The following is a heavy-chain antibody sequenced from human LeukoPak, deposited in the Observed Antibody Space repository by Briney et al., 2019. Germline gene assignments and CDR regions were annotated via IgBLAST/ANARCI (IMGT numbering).Heavy chain of an antibody. D-gene: IGHD2/OR15-2a*01. Sequence: PSETLSLTCTVSGGSISSSSYYWGWIRQPPGKGLEWIGSIYYSGSTYYNPSLKSRVTISVDTSKNQFSLKLSSVTAAGTAVYYCARNSIGLGTSDYWGQGTLVTVSS. CDR1: GGSISSSSYY. CDR3: ARNSIGLGTSDY. V-gene: IGHV4-39*01. CDR2: IYYSGST. J-gene: IGHJ4*02.